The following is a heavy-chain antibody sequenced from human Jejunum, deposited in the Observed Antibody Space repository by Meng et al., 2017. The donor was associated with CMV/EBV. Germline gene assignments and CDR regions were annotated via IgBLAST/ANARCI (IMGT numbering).Heavy chain of an antibody. CDR2: IGQDGSEN. CDR3: VRGKGSHDY. V-gene: IGHV3-7*01. J-gene: IGHJ4*02. D-gene: IGHD6-19*01. CDR1: GFTFSSYW. Sequence: LSCAASGFTFSSYWMTWVRQAPGKGLEWVANIGQDGSENQYVGSVKGRFTVSRDNDKNSLFLQMSNVRVEDTAVYYCVRGKGSHDYWGQGTLVTVSS.